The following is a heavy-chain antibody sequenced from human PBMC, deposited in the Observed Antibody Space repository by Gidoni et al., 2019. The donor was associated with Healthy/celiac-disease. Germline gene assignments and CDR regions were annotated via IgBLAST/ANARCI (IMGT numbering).Heavy chain of an antibody. J-gene: IGHJ6*02. V-gene: IGHV3-15*01. Sequence: EVQLVESGGGLVKPGGSLRLSCAASGFTFSNAWMSWVRQAPGKGLEWVGRIKSKTDGGTTDYAAPVKGRFTISRDDSKNTLYLQMNSLKTEDTAVYYCTTDTVAPYYYYGMDVWGQGTTVTVSS. D-gene: IGHD4-4*01. CDR3: TTDTVAPYYYYGMDV. CDR2: IKSKTDGGTT. CDR1: GFTFSNAW.